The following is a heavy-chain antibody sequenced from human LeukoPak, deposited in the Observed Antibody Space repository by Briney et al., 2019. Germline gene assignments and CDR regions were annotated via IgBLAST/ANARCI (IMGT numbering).Heavy chain of an antibody. CDR3: AREGLYGDNSFIDY. J-gene: IGHJ4*02. CDR1: GYTFTSYA. CDR2: INTNTGNP. V-gene: IGHV7-4-1*02. D-gene: IGHD4-23*01. Sequence: GPSVKVSCKTSGYTFTSYAMNWVRQAPGQGLECMGWINTNTGNPTYAQGFTGRFVFSLDTSVSTAYLQISSLQAEDTAAYYCAREGLYGDNSFIDYWGQGTLVTVSS.